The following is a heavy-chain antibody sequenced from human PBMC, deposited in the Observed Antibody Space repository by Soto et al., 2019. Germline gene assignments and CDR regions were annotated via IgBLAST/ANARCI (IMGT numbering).Heavy chain of an antibody. CDR2: IDPSDSYT. V-gene: IGHV5-10-1*01. CDR1: GYSFTIYW. D-gene: IGHD3-3*01. J-gene: IGHJ6*02. CDR3: ASRSGYYPYYYYGMDV. Sequence: PGESLKISCKGSGYSFTIYWISWVHQMPGKGLEWMGRIDPSDSYTNYSPSFQGHVTISADKSISTAYLQWSSLKASDTAMYYCASRSGYYPYYYYGMDVWGQGTTVTVSS.